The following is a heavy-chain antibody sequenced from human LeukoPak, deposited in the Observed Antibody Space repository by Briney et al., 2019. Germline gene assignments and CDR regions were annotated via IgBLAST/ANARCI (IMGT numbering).Heavy chain of an antibody. V-gene: IGHV4-34*01. CDR2: INHSGST. CDR3: ARIILPKFDY. J-gene: IGHJ4*02. Sequence: SETLSLTCAVYGGSFSGYYWSWIRQPPGKGLEWIGEINHSGSTNYNPSLKSRVTISVDTSKNQFSLKLSSVTAADTAVYYCARIILPKFDYWGQGTLVTVSS. CDR1: GGSFSGYY.